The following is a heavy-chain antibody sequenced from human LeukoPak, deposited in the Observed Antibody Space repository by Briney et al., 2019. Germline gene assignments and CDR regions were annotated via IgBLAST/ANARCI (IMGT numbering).Heavy chain of an antibody. CDR3: SRDPRHTDY. CDR2: ISGSSSDV. Sequence: GGSLRLSCAASGFTFSDSYMTWIRQAPGKGLELLSYISGSSSDVNYIDSVRGRFTISRDNAKNSLYLHMNSLTVEDTAVYYCSRDPRHTDYWGQGTLVTVSS. J-gene: IGHJ4*02. V-gene: IGHV3-11*01. CDR1: GFTFSDSY.